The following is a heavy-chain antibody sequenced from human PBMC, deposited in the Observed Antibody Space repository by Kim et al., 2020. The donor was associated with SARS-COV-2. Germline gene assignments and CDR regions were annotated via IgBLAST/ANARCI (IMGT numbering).Heavy chain of an antibody. V-gene: IGHV3-48*02. Sequence: GGSLRLSCAAYGFAFSLYSMNWVRQAPGKGLDWVSYISGRSNTIYYADSVKGRFTISRDNAKNSLYLQMNSLRDEDTAVYYCARDSDFWSGYANWFDPWGQGTLVTVSS. CDR2: ISGRSNTI. CDR1: GFAFSLYS. D-gene: IGHD3-3*01. CDR3: ARDSDFWSGYANWFDP. J-gene: IGHJ5*02.